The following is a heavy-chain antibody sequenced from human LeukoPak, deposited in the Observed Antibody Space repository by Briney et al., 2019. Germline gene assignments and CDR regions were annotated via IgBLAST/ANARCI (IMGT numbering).Heavy chain of an antibody. CDR2: IKDKTHGGTA. D-gene: IGHD2-15*01. V-gene: IGHV3-15*01. J-gene: IGHJ4*02. CDR3: TTGVADY. CDR1: GFTFSSYS. Sequence: PGGSLRLSCAASGFTFSSYSMNWVRQAPGKGLEWVGRIKDKTHGGTARYAAAVKGRFTISRDDSKNMMYVQMNSLKIEDTAVYYCTTGVADYWGQGSLVIVSS.